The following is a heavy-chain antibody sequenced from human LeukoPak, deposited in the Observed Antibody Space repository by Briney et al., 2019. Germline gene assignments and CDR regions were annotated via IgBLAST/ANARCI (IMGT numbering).Heavy chain of an antibody. J-gene: IGHJ4*02. Sequence: GRSLRLSCTASGFTFSTYPIHWVRQAPGKGLEWVAVIADDGKDKHYVESVKGRFTISRDNSKNTLYLQMNSLRAEDTAVYYCARTPMYYDFWSGYYGLDYWGQGTLVTVSS. CDR3: ARTPMYYDFWSGYYGLDY. CDR1: GFTFSTYP. D-gene: IGHD3-3*01. CDR2: IADDGKDK. V-gene: IGHV3-30*04.